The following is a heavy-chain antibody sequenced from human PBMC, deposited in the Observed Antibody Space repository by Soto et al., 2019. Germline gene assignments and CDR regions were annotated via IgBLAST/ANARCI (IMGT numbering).Heavy chain of an antibody. V-gene: IGHV4-59*01. Sequence: SETLSLTCAVYGGSFSSCYWSWIRQPPGKGLEWIGYIYYSGITNYNPSLKSRVTISVDTSKNQFSLKLSSVTAADTAVYYCARDPGDYDILTGYYGYYGMDVWGQGTTVT. CDR3: ARDPGDYDILTGYYGYYGMDV. CDR1: GGSFSSCY. D-gene: IGHD3-9*01. J-gene: IGHJ6*02. CDR2: IYYSGIT.